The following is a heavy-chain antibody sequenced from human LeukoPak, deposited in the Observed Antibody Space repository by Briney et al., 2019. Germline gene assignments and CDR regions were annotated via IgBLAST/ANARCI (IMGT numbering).Heavy chain of an antibody. CDR2: ISSSGSTI. CDR3: ARDHSYSSGLAY. D-gene: IGHD6-19*01. J-gene: IGHJ4*02. V-gene: IGHV3-11*01. Sequence: GGSLRLSCAAAGFTFSDCYMSWIRQAPGKGLEWVSYISSSGSTIYYADSVKGRFTISRDNAKNSLYLQLNSLRAEDTAVYYCARDHSYSSGLAYWGQGTLVTVSS. CDR1: GFTFSDCY.